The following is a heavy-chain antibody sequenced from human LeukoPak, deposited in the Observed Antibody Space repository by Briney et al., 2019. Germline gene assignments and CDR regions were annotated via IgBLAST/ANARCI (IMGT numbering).Heavy chain of an antibody. J-gene: IGHJ4*02. V-gene: IGHV4-59*08. CDR3: TRYYSGSYGFDY. CDR1: GGSISNYY. D-gene: IGHD1-26*01. Sequence: PSETLSLTCTVSGGSISNYYWSWIRQPPGKGLEWIGYIYYSGSTNYNPSLKSRVTISVDTSKNQFSLKLTSVTAADTAVYYCTRYYSGSYGFDYWGQGTLVTVSS. CDR2: IYYSGST.